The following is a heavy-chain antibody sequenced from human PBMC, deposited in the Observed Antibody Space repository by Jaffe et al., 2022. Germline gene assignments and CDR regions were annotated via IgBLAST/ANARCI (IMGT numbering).Heavy chain of an antibody. CDR1: GGSISSSNW. CDR3: ATYYYDSSGYYWGAFDI. CDR2: IYHSGST. Sequence: QVQLQESGPGLVKPSGTLSLTCAVSGGSISSSNWWSWIRQPPGKGLEWIGEIYHSGSTNYNPSLKSRVTISVDKSKNQFSLKLSSVTAADTAVYYCATYYYDSSGYYWGAFDIWGQGTMVTVSS. D-gene: IGHD3-22*01. J-gene: IGHJ3*02. V-gene: IGHV4-4*02.